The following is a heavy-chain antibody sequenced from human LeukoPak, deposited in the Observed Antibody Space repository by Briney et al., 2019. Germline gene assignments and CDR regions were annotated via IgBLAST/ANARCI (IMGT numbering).Heavy chain of an antibody. CDR2: ISDGGVT. D-gene: IGHD1-26*01. J-gene: IGHJ4*02. V-gene: IGHV4-59*08. Sequence: SETLSLTCNVSGGSISTYSWSWIRQPPGKGLEWIGYISDGGVTSYNPSLKGRVTISVDSPKNRFSLRLTSLTAVDTALYYCARHGGTLDYFDYWGPGSLVTVSS. CDR1: GGSISTYS. CDR3: ARHGGTLDYFDY.